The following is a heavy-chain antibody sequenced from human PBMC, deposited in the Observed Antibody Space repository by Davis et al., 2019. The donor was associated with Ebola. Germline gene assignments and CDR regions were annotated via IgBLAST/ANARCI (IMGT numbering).Heavy chain of an antibody. CDR1: GDSVSINSAG. CDR2: TYFNSKYYS. V-gene: IGHV6-1*01. CDR3: TRGWLRGAMDV. Sequence: HSQTLSLTCAISGDSVSINSAGWNWIRQSPSRGLEWLGRTYFNSKYYSDYAVSVRGRITINADPSKNQFSLQLKSVTPEDRGVYYCTRGWLRGAMDVWAQGTTVTVSS. D-gene: IGHD5-24*01. J-gene: IGHJ6*02.